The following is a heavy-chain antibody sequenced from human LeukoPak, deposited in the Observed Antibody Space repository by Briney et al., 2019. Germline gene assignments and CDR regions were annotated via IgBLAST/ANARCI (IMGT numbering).Heavy chain of an antibody. Sequence: ASETLSLTCTVSGGSISSYYWSWIRQPPGKGLEWIGSIYHSGSTYYNPSLKSRVTISVDTSKNQFSLKLSSVTAADTAVYYCARGATPIVVVPAAISPRAAAAGGVFDYWGQGTLVTVSS. V-gene: IGHV4-38-2*02. CDR3: ARGATPIVVVPAAISPRAAAAGGVFDY. J-gene: IGHJ4*02. CDR1: GGSISSYY. D-gene: IGHD2-2*01. CDR2: IYHSGST.